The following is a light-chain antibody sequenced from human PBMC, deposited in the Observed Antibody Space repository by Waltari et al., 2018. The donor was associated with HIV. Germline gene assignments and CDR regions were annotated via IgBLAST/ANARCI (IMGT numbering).Light chain of an antibody. J-gene: IGLJ2*01. V-gene: IGLV4-69*02. CDR3: QTWDTGSVV. CDR2: LNSDGTH. Sequence: QLVVTQSPSVSASLGASVKLTCTLSSGHSAYAIAWLQQQPEKGPRYVMRLNSDGTHTKGDGIPDRFSGSSSGTERYLTISSLQSEDGADYYCQTWDTGSVVFGGGTKVTVL. CDR1: SGHSAYA.